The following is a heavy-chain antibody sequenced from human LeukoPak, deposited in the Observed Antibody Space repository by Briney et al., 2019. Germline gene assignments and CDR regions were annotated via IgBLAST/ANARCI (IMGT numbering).Heavy chain of an antibody. CDR2: IYYRGST. V-gene: IGHV4-59*01. J-gene: IGHJ4*02. D-gene: IGHD4-17*01. CDR3: AREHDYGDYVAFDY. CDR1: GGSISSYY. Sequence: PSETLSLTCTVSGGSISSYYWSWIRQPPGKGLEWIGYIYYRGSTKYNPSLKSRVTISVDKSKNQFSLKLSSVTAADTAVYHCAREHDYGDYVAFDYWGQGTLVTVSS.